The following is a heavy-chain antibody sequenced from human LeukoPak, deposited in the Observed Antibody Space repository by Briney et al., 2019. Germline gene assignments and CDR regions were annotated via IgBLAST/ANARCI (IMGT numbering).Heavy chain of an antibody. Sequence: PGGSLRLSCAPSEFTFSYFYMSWIRQAPGKGLEWVSYISSSGSTIFYADSVKGRFTISRDNAKNSLYLQMNSLRAEDTAVYYCARSVVAATETFDYWGQGTLVTVSS. J-gene: IGHJ4*02. CDR1: EFTFSYFY. D-gene: IGHD2-15*01. V-gene: IGHV3-11*04. CDR2: ISSSGSTI. CDR3: ARSVVAATETFDY.